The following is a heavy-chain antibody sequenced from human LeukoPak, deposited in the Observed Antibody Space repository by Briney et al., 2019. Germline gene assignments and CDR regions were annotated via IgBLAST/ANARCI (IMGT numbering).Heavy chain of an antibody. CDR1: GFTFSSYGM. CDR2: IYHGGST. V-gene: IGHV4-4*02. J-gene: IGHJ4*02. Sequence: GSLRLSCAASGFTFSSYGMSWVRQAPGKGLEWIGEIYHGGSTNYNPSLKSRVIISVDKSKNQFSLKLSSVTAADTAVYYCARVSAGKHFDYWGQGTLVTVSS. CDR3: ARVSAGKHFDY.